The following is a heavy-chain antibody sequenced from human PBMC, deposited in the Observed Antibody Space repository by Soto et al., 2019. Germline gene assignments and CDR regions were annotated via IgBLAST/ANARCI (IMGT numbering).Heavy chain of an antibody. D-gene: IGHD6-6*01. Sequence: PSQTLSLTCAISGDSVSSNSAAWNWIRQSPSRGLEWLGRTYYRSKWYNDYAVSVKSRITINPDTSKNQFSLQLNSVTPEDTAVYYCARAVIQGGYSSSFYYYYGMDVWGQGTTVTVSS. CDR3: ARAVIQGGYSSSFYYYYGMDV. CDR1: GDSVSSNSAA. V-gene: IGHV6-1*01. J-gene: IGHJ6*02. CDR2: TYYRSKWYN.